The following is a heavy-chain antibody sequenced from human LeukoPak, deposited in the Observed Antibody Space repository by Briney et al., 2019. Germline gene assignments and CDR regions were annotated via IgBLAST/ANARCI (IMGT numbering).Heavy chain of an antibody. CDR2: ISSSSSTI. CDR1: GFTFSSYS. D-gene: IGHD3-22*01. V-gene: IGHV3-48*01. CDR3: ARVVLGSSGYFIDY. J-gene: IGHJ4*02. Sequence: GGSLRLSCAASGFTFSSYSMNWVRQAPGKGLEWVSYISSSSSTIYYADSVKGRFTISRDNAKNSLYLQMNSLRGEDTAVYYCARVVLGSSGYFIDYWGQGTLVTVSS.